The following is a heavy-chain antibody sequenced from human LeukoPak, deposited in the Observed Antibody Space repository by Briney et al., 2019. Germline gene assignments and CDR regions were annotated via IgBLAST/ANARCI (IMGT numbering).Heavy chain of an antibody. CDR1: GFTFSSYA. CDR3: ATSWELFHHLDY. V-gene: IGHV3-23*01. CDR2: ISGSGGST. D-gene: IGHD1-26*01. J-gene: IGHJ4*02. Sequence: GGSLRLSCVASGFTFSSYAMSWVRQAPGKGLEWVSAISGSGGSTYYADSVKGRFTISRDNSRDDSKNTLYLQMNSLRAEDTAVYYCATSWELFHHLDYWGQGTLVTVSS.